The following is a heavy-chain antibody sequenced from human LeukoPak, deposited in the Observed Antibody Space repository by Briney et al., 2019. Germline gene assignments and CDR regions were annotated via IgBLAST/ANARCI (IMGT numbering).Heavy chain of an antibody. CDR2: ISAYNGNT. Sequence: ASVKVSCKASGYTFTSYGISWVRQAPGQGLEWMGWISAYNGNTNYAQKLQGRVTMTTDTSTSTAYMELRSLRSDDTAVYYCARGFQPGYCSGGSCYPDYYYYMDVWGKGTTVTVSS. V-gene: IGHV1-18*01. D-gene: IGHD2-15*01. J-gene: IGHJ6*03. CDR1: GYTFTSYG. CDR3: ARGFQPGYCSGGSCYPDYYYYMDV.